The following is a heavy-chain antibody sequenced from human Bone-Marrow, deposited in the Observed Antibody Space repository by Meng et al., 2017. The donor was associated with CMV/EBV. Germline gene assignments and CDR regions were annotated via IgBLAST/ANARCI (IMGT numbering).Heavy chain of an antibody. Sequence: SETLSLTCTVSGGSMSGYYWSWIRQPPGKGLEWIGYIYHSGSTNYNPPLKSRVTISVDTSKQQFSLNLTSVTAADTAVYYCARVNFWGAIFGVATPSWFDPWGQGTLVTVSS. CDR2: IYHSGST. CDR1: GGSMSGYY. J-gene: IGHJ5*02. D-gene: IGHD3-3*01. V-gene: IGHV4-59*12. CDR3: ARVNFWGAIFGVATPSWFDP.